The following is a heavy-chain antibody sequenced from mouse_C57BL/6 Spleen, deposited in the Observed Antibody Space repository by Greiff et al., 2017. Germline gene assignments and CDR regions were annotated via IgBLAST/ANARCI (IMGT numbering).Heavy chain of an antibody. Sequence: EVHLVESGGGLVQPKGSLKLSCAASGFTFNTYAMHWVRQAPGKGLEWVARIRSKSGNNATYYADAVKDRFTISRDDSQSMLYLQMNNLKTEDTAMYYCVRGRDCDVLWYFDVWGTGTTVTVSS. CDR2: IRSKSGNNAT. CDR3: VRGRDCDVLWYFDV. CDR1: GFTFNTYA. J-gene: IGHJ1*03. V-gene: IGHV10-3*01.